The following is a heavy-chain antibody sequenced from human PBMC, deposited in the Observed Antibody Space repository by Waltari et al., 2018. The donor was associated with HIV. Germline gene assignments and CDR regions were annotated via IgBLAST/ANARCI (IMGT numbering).Heavy chain of an antibody. CDR1: GGSISSYY. CDR2: IYYSGST. CDR3: ARDLRGEIEHGIDP. V-gene: IGHV4-59*01. Sequence: QVQLQESGPGLVKPSETLSLTCTVSGGSISSYYWSWIRQPPGKGLEWIGYIYYSGSTNYNPSLKSRVTISVDTSKNQFSLKLSSVTAADTAVYYCARDLRGEIEHGIDPW. D-gene: IGHD3-16*01. J-gene: IGHJ5*02.